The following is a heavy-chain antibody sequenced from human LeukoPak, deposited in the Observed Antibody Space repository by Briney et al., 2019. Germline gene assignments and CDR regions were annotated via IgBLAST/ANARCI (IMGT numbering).Heavy chain of an antibody. D-gene: IGHD6-19*01. Sequence: GGSLRLSCAASGFTFSSYWMSWVRQAPGKGLEWVANIKQGGSERYYVDSVKGRFTIARDNAKNSLYLQMNSLRAEDTAVYYCAREGYGTGWYQDCWGQGTLVTVSS. CDR3: AREGYGTGWYQDC. CDR2: IKQGGSER. J-gene: IGHJ4*02. CDR1: GFTFSSYW. V-gene: IGHV3-7*01.